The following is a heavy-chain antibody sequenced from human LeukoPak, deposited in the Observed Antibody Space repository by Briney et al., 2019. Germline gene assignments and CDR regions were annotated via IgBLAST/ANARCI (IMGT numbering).Heavy chain of an antibody. Sequence: GGSLRLSCAASGFTFRSYGMHWVRQAPGKGLEWVAVISYDGSNKYYADSVKGRFTISRDNSENTLYLQMNSLRAEDTAVYYCAKDSRTWIQLWFKGFDYWGQGTLVTVSS. J-gene: IGHJ4*02. D-gene: IGHD5-18*01. V-gene: IGHV3-30*18. CDR1: GFTFRSYG. CDR3: AKDSRTWIQLWFKGFDY. CDR2: ISYDGSNK.